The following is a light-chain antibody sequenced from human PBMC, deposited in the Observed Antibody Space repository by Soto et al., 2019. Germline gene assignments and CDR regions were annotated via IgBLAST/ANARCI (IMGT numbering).Light chain of an antibody. V-gene: IGLV1-44*01. CDR3: AAWDDSLNAL. J-gene: IGLJ1*01. CDR2: LND. Sequence: HSVLTPPPSLSSTPGQIVNISCSGSFSNIGDNAVNWYQQLPGAAPKLLIYLNDQRPSGVPDRFSGSKSGTSAFLAISGLQSEDEADYYCAAWDDSLNALFGTGTKVTVL. CDR1: FSNIGDNA.